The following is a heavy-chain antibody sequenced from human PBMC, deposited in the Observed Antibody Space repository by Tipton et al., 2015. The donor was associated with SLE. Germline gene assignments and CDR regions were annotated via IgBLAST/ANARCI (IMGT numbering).Heavy chain of an antibody. V-gene: IGHV4-4*07. CDR1: GGSIGNNQ. Sequence: TLSLTCTGAGGSIGNNQWRWIRQPAGRGLEWIGRVYNSGTSRYNPSLKSRVVVAMDASKNQVSLKLRSVTAADTAVYYCARDLGSLWSRYGLDIWGQGTTVTVSS. CDR2: VYNSGTS. J-gene: IGHJ6*02. CDR3: ARDLGSLWSRYGLDI. D-gene: IGHD2-21*01.